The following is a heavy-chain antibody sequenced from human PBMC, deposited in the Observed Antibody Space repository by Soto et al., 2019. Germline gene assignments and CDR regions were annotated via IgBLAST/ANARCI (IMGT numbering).Heavy chain of an antibody. D-gene: IGHD4-17*01. Sequence: ASGKVCCKASGYTFTGYDMHWVRQAPGQGLEWMGWINPNSGGTNYAQKFQGWVTMTRDTSISTAYMELSRLRSDDTAVYYCARVNYGDYEPPGENWFDPWGQGTLVTVSS. CDR2: INPNSGGT. V-gene: IGHV1-2*04. CDR1: GYTFTGYD. J-gene: IGHJ5*02. CDR3: ARVNYGDYEPPGENWFDP.